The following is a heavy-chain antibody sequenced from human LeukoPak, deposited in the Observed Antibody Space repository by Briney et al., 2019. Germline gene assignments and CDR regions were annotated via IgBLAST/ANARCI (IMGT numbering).Heavy chain of an antibody. V-gene: IGHV3-74*01. D-gene: IGHD3-9*01. Sequence: GGSLRLSCAASGFALSNNWMHWVRQAPGKGLLWVSRINSDGSSTSYADSVKARFTISRDNAKNTLYLQMNSLRAEDTAVYYCASSDWYAAFDIWGQGTMVTVSS. CDR3: ASSDWYAAFDI. CDR1: GFALSNNW. J-gene: IGHJ3*02. CDR2: INSDGSST.